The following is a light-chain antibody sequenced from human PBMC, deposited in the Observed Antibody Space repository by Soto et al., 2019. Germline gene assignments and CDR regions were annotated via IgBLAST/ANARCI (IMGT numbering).Light chain of an antibody. CDR1: SSNIGAGYD. CDR2: GNS. J-gene: IGLJ2*01. V-gene: IGLV1-40*01. Sequence: QSVLTQPPSVSGAPGQRVTISCTGSSSNIGAGYDVHWYQQLPGTAPKLLIYGNSNRPSGVPDRFSGSTSDTSASLAISGLQAEDEADYYCQSFDSSLSGSVFGGGTNFTVL. CDR3: QSFDSSLSGSV.